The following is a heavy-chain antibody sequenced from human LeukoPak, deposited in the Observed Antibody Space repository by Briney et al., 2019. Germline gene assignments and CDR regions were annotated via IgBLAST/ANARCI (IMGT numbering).Heavy chain of an antibody. J-gene: IGHJ1*01. CDR3: ARAPSEIGGYYPEYFRH. Sequence: GGSLRLSCAASGFTFSTYWMHWVRQAPGKGLVWVSRIKSDGSTNYADSVKGRVTISRDNAKNTVSLQMNSLRAEDTGVYYCARAPSEIGGYYPEYFRHWGQGTLVTVSS. D-gene: IGHD3-22*01. V-gene: IGHV3-74*01. CDR1: GFTFSTYW. CDR2: IKSDGST.